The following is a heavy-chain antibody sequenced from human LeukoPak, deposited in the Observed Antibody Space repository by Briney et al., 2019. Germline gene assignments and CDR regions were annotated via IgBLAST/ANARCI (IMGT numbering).Heavy chain of an antibody. J-gene: IGHJ4*02. CDR2: IYHSGNT. V-gene: IGHV4-38-2*02. D-gene: IGHD6-13*01. CDR3: ARGVSAAGLAFDY. Sequence: SETLSLTCTVSGYSISSGFYWAWIRQPPGKGLEWIGSIYHSGNTYYNPSLKSRVTMSVDTSKNQFSLKLSSVTAADTAVYYCARGVSAAGLAFDYWGQGTLVTVSS. CDR1: GYSISSGFY.